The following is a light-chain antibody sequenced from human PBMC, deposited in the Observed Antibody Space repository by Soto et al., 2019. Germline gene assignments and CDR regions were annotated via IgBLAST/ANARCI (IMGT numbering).Light chain of an antibody. Sequence: DIQRTQCQAYLSPSPQATLTITCRASLVISSSLALYQVKQWKAPKLLFYAAYNLESGFPSRLSTRVSGTEFRRTFICLQPEDIGTYFWQQLVESQITFGQGTRLEIK. J-gene: IGKJ5*01. CDR1: LVISSS. CDR3: QQLVESQIT. CDR2: AAY. V-gene: IGKV1-9*01.